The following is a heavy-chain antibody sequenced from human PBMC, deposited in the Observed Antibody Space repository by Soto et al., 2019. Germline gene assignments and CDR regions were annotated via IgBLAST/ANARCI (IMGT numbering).Heavy chain of an antibody. Sequence: NPSETLSLTCSVSGASISSFNWNWVRQPAGKGPEWVGRLNIAGTINYNPSLKSRITMSMDTSKNQISLHLRSVTAADTAIYYCARDRGEYTSSWFWYFSHWGHDTLVTVSS. D-gene: IGHD6-13*01. J-gene: IGHJ2*01. CDR1: GASISSFN. CDR3: ARDRGEYTSSWFWYFSH. V-gene: IGHV4-4*07. CDR2: LNIAGTI.